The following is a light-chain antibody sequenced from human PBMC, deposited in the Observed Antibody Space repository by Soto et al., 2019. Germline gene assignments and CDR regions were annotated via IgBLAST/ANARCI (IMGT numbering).Light chain of an antibody. J-gene: IGLJ3*02. Sequence: QSVLTQPPSASGTPGQRVTISCSGSSSNIGSNYVYWYQQLPGTAPKLLIYRNNQRPSGVPDRFSGSKSGTSASLAISGLRSVDEADYYCAAWDFSLSGWVFGGGTKLTVL. CDR3: AAWDFSLSGWV. CDR1: SSNIGSNY. V-gene: IGLV1-47*01. CDR2: RNN.